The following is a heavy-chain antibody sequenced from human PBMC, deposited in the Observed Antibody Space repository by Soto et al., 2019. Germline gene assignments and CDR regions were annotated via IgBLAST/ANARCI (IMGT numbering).Heavy chain of an antibody. D-gene: IGHD3-16*01. Sequence: PVGFLRLSCVAALFTFRDYAMHWVRRIPGKGLEWVAVISSSGDRQQYAESVKGRFTISRDNSQNTLYLQVSSLTSDDSAVFHCARTPAAMITDRYNWFDAWGPGTQVTVSS. CDR2: ISSSGDRQ. J-gene: IGHJ5*02. V-gene: IGHV3-30-3*01. CDR3: ARTPAAMITDRYNWFDA. CDR1: LFTFRDYA.